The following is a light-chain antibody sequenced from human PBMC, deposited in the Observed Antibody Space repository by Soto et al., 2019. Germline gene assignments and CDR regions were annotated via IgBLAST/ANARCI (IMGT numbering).Light chain of an antibody. Sequence: TQSPGTLSLSPGERATLSCRASQSVSTSYLAWYQQKPGQAPRLLIYGANNRATGISDRFSGSGSGTDFTLTISRLESDDFAVYYCQQHGSSPLTFGGGTKVDIK. J-gene: IGKJ4*01. CDR2: GAN. V-gene: IGKV3-20*01. CDR1: QSVSTSY. CDR3: QQHGSSPLT.